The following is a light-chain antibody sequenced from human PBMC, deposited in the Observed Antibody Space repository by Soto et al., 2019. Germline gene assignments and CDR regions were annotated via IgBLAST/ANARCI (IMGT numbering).Light chain of an antibody. V-gene: IGKV3-11*01. CDR2: DVS. CDR3: QQRANWPLLT. J-gene: IGKJ4*01. Sequence: EIVLTQSPATLSLSPGERATLSCRASQTIGRYLAWYQQKPGQAPRLLIYDVSNRATGIPARFSGSGSGAVFTLTITSLESEDSAVYYCQQRANWPLLTLGGGTKIEI. CDR1: QTIGRY.